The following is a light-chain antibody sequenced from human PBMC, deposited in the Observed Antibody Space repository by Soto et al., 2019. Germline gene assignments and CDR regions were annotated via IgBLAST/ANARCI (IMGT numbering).Light chain of an antibody. V-gene: IGLV2-14*01. CDR2: EVS. CDR3: CSYTSSNTLV. Sequence: QSALTQPASVSGSPGQSITISCTGTSSDVGGYNYVSWYQQHPGKAPKVIIFEVSHRPSGVSNRFSGSKSGNTASLTISGLQAEDEADYYCCSYTSSNTLVFGGGTKVTVL. CDR1: SSDVGGYNY. J-gene: IGLJ2*01.